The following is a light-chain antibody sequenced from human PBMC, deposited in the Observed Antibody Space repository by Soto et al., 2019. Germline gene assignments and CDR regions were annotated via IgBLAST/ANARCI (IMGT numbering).Light chain of an antibody. J-gene: IGKJ4*01. CDR3: QQREDWPRA. CDR2: DAS. CDR1: QSVGDY. V-gene: IGKV3-11*01. Sequence: EILLTQSPATLSLSPGERATLSCRASQSVGDYLGWYQQKPGQAPRLLIYDASQMATGVPARFSASGSGTDFTLTISSLEPEDFAIYYCQQREDWPRAFGGGTKVEFK.